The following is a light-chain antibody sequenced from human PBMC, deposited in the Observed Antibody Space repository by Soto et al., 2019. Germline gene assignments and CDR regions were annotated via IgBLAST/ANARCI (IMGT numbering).Light chain of an antibody. CDR3: SSHAGSINVI. V-gene: IGLV2-8*01. CDR1: SSDVGGYNA. Sequence: QSALTQPPSASGSPGQSVTISCTGTSSDVGGYNAVSWYQQHPGKAPKLMIYEVSKRPSGVPDRFSGSKSGNTASLTVSGLQAEDEADYYCSSHAGSINVIFGGGTKVTVL. CDR2: EVS. J-gene: IGLJ2*01.